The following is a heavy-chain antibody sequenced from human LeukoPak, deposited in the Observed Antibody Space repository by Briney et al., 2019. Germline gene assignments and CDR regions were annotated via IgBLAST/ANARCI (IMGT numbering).Heavy chain of an antibody. CDR1: GGSLSSYY. V-gene: IGHV4-59*01. CDR3: ARGGASGSHLHLSAP. J-gene: IGHJ5*02. CDR2: FHYSGRT. D-gene: IGHD3-10*01. Sequence: PSETLSLTCILSGGSLSSYYWNCIRPLPGGGLGWIGYFHYSGRTNYNPSLKSRVTISVDTSKNQFSLKLSAVTVADPAVNYCARGGASGSHLHLSAPWSQATLVTVPS.